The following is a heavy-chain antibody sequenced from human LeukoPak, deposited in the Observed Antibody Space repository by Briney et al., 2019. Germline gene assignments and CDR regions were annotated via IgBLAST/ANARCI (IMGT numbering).Heavy chain of an antibody. CDR1: GGSFSGYY. CDR3: ARQNFYRYCRSTSCYRPYYYYYMDV. J-gene: IGHJ6*03. D-gene: IGHD2-2*01. CDR2: INHSGST. Sequence: ASETLSLTCAVYGGSFSGYYWSWIRQPPGKGLEWIGEINHSGSTNYNPSLKSRVTISVDTSKNQFSLKLSSVTAADTTVYYCARQNFYRYCRSTSCYRPYYYYYMDVWGKGTTVTISS. V-gene: IGHV4-34*01.